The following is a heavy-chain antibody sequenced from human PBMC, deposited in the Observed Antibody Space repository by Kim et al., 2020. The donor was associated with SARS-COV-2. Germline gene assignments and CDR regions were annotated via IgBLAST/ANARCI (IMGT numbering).Heavy chain of an antibody. CDR1: RFTFENYW. CDR3: ARNSQHSDFWSGLPGYYFYGLDV. V-gene: IGHV3-7*01. D-gene: IGHD3-3*01. J-gene: IGHJ6*02. Sequence: GGSLRLSCAASRFTFENYWMSWVRQAPGKGLEWVANIKADGSQKHYLDSVKGRFTISRDNAKNSLYLQMKSLRAEDTAVYYCARNSQHSDFWSGLPGYYFYGLDVWDQGTTVTVSS. CDR2: IKADGSQK.